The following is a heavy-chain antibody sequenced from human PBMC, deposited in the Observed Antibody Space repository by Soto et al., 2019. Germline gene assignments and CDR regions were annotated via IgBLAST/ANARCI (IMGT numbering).Heavy chain of an antibody. CDR2: IGTLHDT. V-gene: IGHV3-13*01. D-gene: IGHD2-8*02. CDR3: ARQASYWDGGGGWLDP. CDR1: GFTFSASD. J-gene: IGHJ5*02. Sequence: VQLVESGGGSVQPGGSLGLSCAASGFTFSASDMHWVRQTTGGGLEWVAAIGTLHDTYYPDSVKGRFTISRDNARNSLNLQMNSLRAGDTGVYYCARQASYWDGGGGWLDPWGQGTLVTVSS.